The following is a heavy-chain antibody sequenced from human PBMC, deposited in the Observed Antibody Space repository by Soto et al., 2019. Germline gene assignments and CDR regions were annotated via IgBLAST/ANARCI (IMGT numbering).Heavy chain of an antibody. Sequence: PGGSLRLSCAASGFTFSSYAMHWVRQAPGKGLEWVAVISYDGSNKYYADSVKGRFTISRDNSKNTLYLQMNSLRAEDTAVYYCARDSSGWPGVYYYYGMDVWGQGTTVTVSS. CDR1: GFTFSSYA. CDR2: ISYDGSNK. J-gene: IGHJ6*02. CDR3: ARDSSGWPGVYYYYGMDV. V-gene: IGHV3-30-3*01. D-gene: IGHD6-19*01.